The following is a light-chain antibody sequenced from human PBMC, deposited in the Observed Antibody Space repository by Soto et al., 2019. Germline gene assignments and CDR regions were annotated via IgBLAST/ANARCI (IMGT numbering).Light chain of an antibody. CDR2: GAS. Sequence: EIVLTQSPGTLSLSPGERATLSSRACQSVSSSYLAWYQQKPGQAPRLLIYGASSRATGIPDRFSGSGSGTDFTLTISRLEPEDFAVYYCHQYGSSPGTFGQGTKLEI. CDR1: QSVSSSY. J-gene: IGKJ2*01. CDR3: HQYGSSPGT. V-gene: IGKV3-20*01.